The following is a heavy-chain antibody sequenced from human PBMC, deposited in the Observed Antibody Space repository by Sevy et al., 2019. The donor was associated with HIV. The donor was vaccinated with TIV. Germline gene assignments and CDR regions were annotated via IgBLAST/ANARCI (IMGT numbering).Heavy chain of an antibody. J-gene: IGHJ4*02. CDR3: ATYYYGSGSYSYFDY. CDR2: IYYSGST. V-gene: IGHV4-59*01. CDR1: GGSISSYY. Sequence: SETLSLTCTVSGGSISSYYWSWIRQPPGKGLEWIGYIYYSGSTNYNPSLSSRVTISVDTSKNQFSLKLSSVTAADTAVYYCATYYYGSGSYSYFDYWGQGTLVTVSS. D-gene: IGHD3-10*01.